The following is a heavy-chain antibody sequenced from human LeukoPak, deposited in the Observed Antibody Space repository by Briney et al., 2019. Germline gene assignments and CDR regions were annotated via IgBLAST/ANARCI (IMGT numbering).Heavy chain of an antibody. J-gene: IGHJ4*02. Sequence: GESLKISCKGSGYSFPNYWIGWVRLMPGKGLEWMGNIHPGDSDTRYSPSFQGQVTISADKSINTAYLQWGSVEASDTAMYYCATHLSNTDNYWGQGTLVTVSS. CDR2: IHPGDSDT. CDR1: GYSFPNYW. V-gene: IGHV5-51*01. D-gene: IGHD2/OR15-2a*01. CDR3: ATHLSNTDNY.